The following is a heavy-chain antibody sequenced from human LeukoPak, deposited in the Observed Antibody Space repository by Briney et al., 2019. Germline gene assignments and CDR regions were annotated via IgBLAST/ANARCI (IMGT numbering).Heavy chain of an antibody. J-gene: IGHJ4*02. V-gene: IGHV3-13*01. Sequence: GGSLRLSCAASGFTFSSHDMHWVRQATGKGLEWVSTIGTAGDTYYPGSVKGRFTISRENAKNSLYLQMNILKAGDTAVYYCAGGGPGYYLDYWGQGTLVTVSP. CDR2: IGTAGDT. CDR3: AGGGPGYYLDY. CDR1: GFTFSSHD.